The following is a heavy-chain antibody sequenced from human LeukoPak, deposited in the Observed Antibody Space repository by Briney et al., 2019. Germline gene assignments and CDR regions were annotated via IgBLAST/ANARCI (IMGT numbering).Heavy chain of an antibody. CDR3: ARGTPYSGYPNWFDP. Sequence: KASETLSLTCAVSDASISSGGYSWSWIRQPPGKGLEWIGYIYHSGSTYYNPSLKSRVTISVDRSKNQFSLKLSSVTAADTAVYYCARGTPYSGYPNWFDPWGQGTLVTVSS. V-gene: IGHV4-30-2*01. CDR2: IYHSGST. J-gene: IGHJ5*02. CDR1: DASISSGGYS. D-gene: IGHD5-12*01.